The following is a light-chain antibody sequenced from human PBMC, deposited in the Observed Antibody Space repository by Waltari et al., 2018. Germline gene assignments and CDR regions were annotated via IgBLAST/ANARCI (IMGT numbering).Light chain of an antibody. J-gene: IGLJ2*01. CDR1: SSAIGPYNY. CDR2: DVS. CDR3: NSYLTSTSSVI. V-gene: IGLV2-14*03. Sequence: QSALSQPASVSASPGQPITISCTETSSAIGPYNYVSWYQQHPGKAPKLVIYDVSQRPSGVSNRFSGSKSGNTASLTISGLQAEDEADYYCNSYLTSTSSVIFGGGTKLTVL.